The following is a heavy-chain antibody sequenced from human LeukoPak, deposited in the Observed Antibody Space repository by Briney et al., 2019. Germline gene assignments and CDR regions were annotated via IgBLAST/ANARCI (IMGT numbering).Heavy chain of an antibody. CDR1: GYTFTSYG. J-gene: IGHJ6*02. CDR2: ISAYNGNT. D-gene: IGHD4-23*01. Sequence: ASVKVSCKASGYTFTSYGISWVRQAPGQGLGWMGRISAYNGNTNYAQKLQGRVTMTTDTSTSTAYMELRSLRSDDTAVYYCARERRVTPSYYYYGMDVWGQGTTVTVSS. CDR3: ARERRVTPSYYYYGMDV. V-gene: IGHV1-18*01.